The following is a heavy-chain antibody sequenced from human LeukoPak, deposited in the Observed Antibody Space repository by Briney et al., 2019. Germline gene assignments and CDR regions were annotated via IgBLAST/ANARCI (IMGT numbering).Heavy chain of an antibody. CDR2: IYFSGTT. CDR3: ARETMAGHFDY. CDR1: GGSTNSGDYF. Sequence: SETLSLTCTVSGGSTNSGDYFWSWIRQPPGKGLEWIGYIYFSGTTYYNPSLRSRVTISVDTSKNQFSLNLRSVSAADTAVYSCARETMAGHFDYWGHGTLVTVSS. D-gene: IGHD6-19*01. J-gene: IGHJ4*01. V-gene: IGHV4-30-4*01.